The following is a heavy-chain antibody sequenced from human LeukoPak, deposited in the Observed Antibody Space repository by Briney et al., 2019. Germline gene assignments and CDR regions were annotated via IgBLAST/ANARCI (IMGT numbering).Heavy chain of an antibody. J-gene: IGHJ4*02. CDR3: ARDEYSSSSAPGN. CDR2: INHSGST. D-gene: IGHD6-6*01. V-gene: IGHV4-34*01. Sequence: SETLSLTCAVYGGSFSGYYWSWIRQPPGKGLEWIGEINHSGSTNYNPSLKSRVTISVDTSKNQFSLKLSSVTAADTAVYYCARDEYSSSSAPGNWGQGTLVTVSS. CDR1: GGSFSGYY.